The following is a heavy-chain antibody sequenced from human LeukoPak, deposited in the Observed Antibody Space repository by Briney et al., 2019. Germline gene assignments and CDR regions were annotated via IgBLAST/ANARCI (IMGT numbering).Heavy chain of an antibody. CDR1: GYTLTELS. Sequence: ASVNVSCKVSGYTLTELSMHWVRQAPGKGLEWMGGFDPEDGETIYAQKFQGRVTMTEDTSTDTAYMELSRLRSEDTAVYYCATFGSSWYFSGIDYWGQGTLVTVSS. V-gene: IGHV1-24*01. J-gene: IGHJ4*02. D-gene: IGHD6-13*01. CDR3: ATFGSSWYFSGIDY. CDR2: FDPEDGET.